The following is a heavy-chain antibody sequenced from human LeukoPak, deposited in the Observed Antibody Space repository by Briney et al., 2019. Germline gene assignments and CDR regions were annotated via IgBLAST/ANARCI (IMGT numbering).Heavy chain of an antibody. Sequence: ASVKVSCKASGGTFSSYAISWVRQAPGQGLEWMGGIIPIFGTANYAQKFQGRVTITTDESTSTAYMELSSLRSEDTAVYYCARDHGLTDYPSGKDYYYYMDVWGKGTTVTVSS. J-gene: IGHJ6*03. CDR3: ARDHGLTDYPSGKDYYYYMDV. CDR1: GGTFSSYA. V-gene: IGHV1-69*05. CDR2: IIPIFGTA. D-gene: IGHD4-11*01.